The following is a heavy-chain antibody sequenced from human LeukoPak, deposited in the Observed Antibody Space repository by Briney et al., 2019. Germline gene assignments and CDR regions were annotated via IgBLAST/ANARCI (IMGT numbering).Heavy chain of an antibody. V-gene: IGHV3-30-3*01. D-gene: IGHD3-10*01. Sequence: PGGSLRLSCLASGLTFSSHAMHWVRQSPGKGLEWVALISYDGSDKYYEDSVKGRFSVSRDNSKNTMYLQMTSLRIEDTAVYYCVRDQRDFSGSGNYHMWGQGTLVSVSS. CDR3: VRDQRDFSGSGNYHM. CDR2: ISYDGSDK. J-gene: IGHJ4*02. CDR1: GLTFSSHA.